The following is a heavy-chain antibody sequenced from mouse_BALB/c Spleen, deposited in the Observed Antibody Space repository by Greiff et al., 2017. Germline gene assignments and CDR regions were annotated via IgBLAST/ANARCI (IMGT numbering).Heavy chain of an antibody. Sequence: EVQLVESGGGLVQPGGSRKLSCAASGFTFSSFGMHWVRQAPEKGLEWVAYISSGSSTIYYADTVKGRFTISRDNPKNTLFLQMTSLRSEDTAMYYCARSGFYEGFMDYWGQGTSVTVSS. V-gene: IGHV5-17*02. J-gene: IGHJ4*01. CDR1: GFTFSSFG. D-gene: IGHD1-1*01. CDR3: ARSGFYEGFMDY. CDR2: ISSGSSTI.